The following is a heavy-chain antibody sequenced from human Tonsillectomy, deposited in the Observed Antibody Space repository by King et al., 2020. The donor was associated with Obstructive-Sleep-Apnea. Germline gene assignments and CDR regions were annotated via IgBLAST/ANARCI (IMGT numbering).Heavy chain of an antibody. CDR2: IIAYNGNT. CDR1: GYTFTNYG. D-gene: IGHD5-24*01. V-gene: IGHV1-18*01. Sequence: QLVQSGAEVKKPGASVKFSCKASGYTFTNYGITWVRQAPGQGPEWMGWIIAYNGNTNYAQELQGRVTMTTDTSTSTAYMTLRSLRSDDTAVYYCARVGGGYNLDFYYGMDVWGQGTTVTVSS. J-gene: IGHJ6*02. CDR3: ARVGGGYNLDFYYGMDV.